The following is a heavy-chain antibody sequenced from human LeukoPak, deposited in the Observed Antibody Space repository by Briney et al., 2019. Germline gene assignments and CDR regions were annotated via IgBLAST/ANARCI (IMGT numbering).Heavy chain of an antibody. CDR3: ARDTVVVVAATGVSDY. J-gene: IGHJ4*02. Sequence: ASVKLSCTASGYTFTSYGISWVRQAPGQGLEWMGWISAYNGNTNYAQKLQGRVTMTTDTSTSTAYMELRSLRSDDTAVYYCARDTVVVVAATGVSDYWGQGTLVTVSS. V-gene: IGHV1-18*01. D-gene: IGHD2-15*01. CDR2: ISAYNGNT. CDR1: GYTFTSYG.